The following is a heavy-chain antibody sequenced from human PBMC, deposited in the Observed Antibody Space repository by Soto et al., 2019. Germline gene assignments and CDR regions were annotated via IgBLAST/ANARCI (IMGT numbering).Heavy chain of an antibody. V-gene: IGHV1-46*01. D-gene: IGHD1-1*01. CDR1: GYTFTSYY. CDR2: INPSGGST. CDR3: ARASGQKQHYYHYYGMDV. Sequence: ASVKVSCKASGYTFTSYYMHWVRQAPGQGLEWMGIINPSGGSTSYAQKFQGRVTMTRDTSTSTVYMELSSLRSEDTAVYYCARASGQKQHYYHYYGMDVWGQGTTVTVSS. J-gene: IGHJ6*02.